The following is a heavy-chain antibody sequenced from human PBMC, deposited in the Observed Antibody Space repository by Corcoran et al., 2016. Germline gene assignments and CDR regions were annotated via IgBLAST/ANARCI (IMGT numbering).Heavy chain of an antibody. Sequence: QVQLQQSGPGLVKPSQTLSLTCAISGDSVSSNSAAWNWIRQSPSRGLEWLGRTYYRSKWYNDYAVSVKRRITINPDTSKNQFSLQLNSVTPEDTAVYYCARSPGCGRYGSRPGRWHYYGMDVWGQGTTVTVSS. CDR3: ARSPGCGRYGSRPGRWHYYGMDV. D-gene: IGHD5-18*01. V-gene: IGHV6-1*01. CDR2: TYYRSKWYN. CDR1: GDSVSSNSAA. J-gene: IGHJ6*02.